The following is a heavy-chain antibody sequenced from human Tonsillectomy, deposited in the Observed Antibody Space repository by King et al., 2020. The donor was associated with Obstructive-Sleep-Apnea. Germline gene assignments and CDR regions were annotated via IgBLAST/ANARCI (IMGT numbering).Heavy chain of an antibody. J-gene: IGHJ4*02. CDR2: INHSGST. V-gene: IGHV4-34*01. CDR1: GGSFSGYY. CDR3: AREENCGGDCYPNYFDY. D-gene: IGHD2-21*02. Sequence: VQLQQWGAGLLKASETLSLTCAVYGGSFSGYYWSWIRQPPGKGLEWIGEINHSGSTNYNPSLKSRVTISVDTSKNQFSLKLSSVTAADTAVYYCAREENCGGDCYPNYFDYWGQGTLVTVSS.